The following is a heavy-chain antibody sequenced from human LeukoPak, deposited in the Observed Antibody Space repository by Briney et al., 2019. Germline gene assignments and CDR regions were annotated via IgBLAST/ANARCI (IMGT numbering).Heavy chain of an antibody. V-gene: IGHV4-4*02. D-gene: IGHD1-26*01. CDR1: GGSISSSNW. Sequence: PSGTLSLTCAVSGGSISSSNWWSWVRQPPGKGLEWIGEIYHSGSTNYNPSLKSRVTISVDTSKNQFSLKLSSVTAADTAVYYCARGAGLAEWELLGHFDYWGQGTLVTVSS. J-gene: IGHJ4*02. CDR2: IYHSGST. CDR3: ARGAGLAEWELLGHFDY.